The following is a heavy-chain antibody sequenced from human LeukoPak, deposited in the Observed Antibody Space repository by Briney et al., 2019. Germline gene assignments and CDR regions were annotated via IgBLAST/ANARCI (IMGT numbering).Heavy chain of an antibody. Sequence: PGRSLRLSCAASGFPFRIYVVHGFRQAPGKGLEWVAVISYDGSKQFYAASVKARFTISRDNDKNSLYLQTNSLRGEDTAVYFCARVGCRGGSCSSRGDYYYGMDVWGQGTTVTVSS. J-gene: IGHJ6*02. CDR1: GFPFRIYV. CDR3: ARVGCRGGSCSSRGDYYYGMDV. D-gene: IGHD2-15*01. V-gene: IGHV3-30*03. CDR2: ISYDGSKQ.